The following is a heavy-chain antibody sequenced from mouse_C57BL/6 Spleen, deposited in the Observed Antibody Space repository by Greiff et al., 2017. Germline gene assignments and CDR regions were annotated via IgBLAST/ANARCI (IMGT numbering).Heavy chain of an antibody. CDR3: AREDYGSSYGFAY. V-gene: IGHV1-52*01. Sequence: QVQLQQSGAELVRPGSSVKLSCKASGYTFTSYWMHWVKQRPIQGLEWIGNIDPSDSETHYNQKFKDKATLTVDKSSSTAYMQLSSLTSEDSAVYYCAREDYGSSYGFAYWGQGTLVTVSA. CDR2: IDPSDSET. D-gene: IGHD1-1*01. CDR1: GYTFTSYW. J-gene: IGHJ3*01.